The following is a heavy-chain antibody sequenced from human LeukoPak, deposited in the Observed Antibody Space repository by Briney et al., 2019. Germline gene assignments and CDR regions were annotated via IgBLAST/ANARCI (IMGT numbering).Heavy chain of an antibody. CDR3: ARSTPRELLYFDY. CDR1: GFTFSSYW. Sequence: GGSLRLSCAASGFTFSSYWMHWVRQAPGKGLVWVSRINSDGSSPSYADSVKGRFTISRDNAKNTLYLQMNSLRAEDTAVYYCARSTPRELLYFDYWGQGTLVTVSS. V-gene: IGHV3-74*01. J-gene: IGHJ4*02. CDR2: INSDGSSP. D-gene: IGHD1-26*01.